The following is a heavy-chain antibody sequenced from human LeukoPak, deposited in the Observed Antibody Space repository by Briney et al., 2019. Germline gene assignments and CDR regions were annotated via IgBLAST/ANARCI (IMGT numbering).Heavy chain of an antibody. D-gene: IGHD4-23*01. V-gene: IGHV3-7*01. CDR1: GFTFR. J-gene: IGHJ3*01. CDR2: IKLDGSQK. CDR3: ARERVATASAFDV. Sequence: GGSLRLSCEASGFTFRMSWVRQAPGKGLEWVANIKLDGSQKFYVDSVKGRFTISRDNANKSLYLQMNSLRAEDTAVYYCARERVATASAFDVWGQGTMVTVSS.